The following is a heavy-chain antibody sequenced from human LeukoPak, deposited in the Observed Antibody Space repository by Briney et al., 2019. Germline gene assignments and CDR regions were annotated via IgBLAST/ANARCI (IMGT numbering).Heavy chain of an antibody. CDR2: ISGSGGST. D-gene: IGHD2-15*01. J-gene: IGHJ3*02. V-gene: IGHV3-23*01. CDR3: ANLERKGLVVVAAGPAFDI. Sequence: GGSLRLSCAASGFTFSSYAMSWVRQAPGKGLEWVSAISGSGGSTYYEDSVKGRFTISRDNSKNTLYLQMNSLRAEDTAVYYCANLERKGLVVVAAGPAFDIWGQGTMVTVSS. CDR1: GFTFSSYA.